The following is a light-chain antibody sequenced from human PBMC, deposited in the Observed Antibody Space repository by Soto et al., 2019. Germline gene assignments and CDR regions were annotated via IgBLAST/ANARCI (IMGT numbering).Light chain of an antibody. V-gene: IGKV3-20*01. Sequence: EIVLTQSPGTLSLSPGERATLSCRASQSITSGYLAWYQQKPGQAPRLLIYGASSRATGIPDRFSGSGSGTDFTLTISSLEPEDFALYYCQHYGRSPITFGQGTRLEIK. CDR1: QSITSGY. CDR2: GAS. CDR3: QHYGRSPIT. J-gene: IGKJ5*01.